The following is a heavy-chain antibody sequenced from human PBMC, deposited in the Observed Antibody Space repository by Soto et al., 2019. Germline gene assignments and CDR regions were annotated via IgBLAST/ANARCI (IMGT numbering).Heavy chain of an antibody. CDR1: GFTFSSYS. J-gene: IGHJ4*02. D-gene: IGHD3-22*01. CDR2: ISSSSSYI. V-gene: IGHV3-21*01. Sequence: PGGSLRLSCAASGFTFSSYSMNWVRQAPGKGLEWVSSISSSSSYIYYADSAKGRLTISRDNAKNSLYLQMNSLRAEDTAVYYCAKYDSSEDYFDYWGQGTLVTVSS. CDR3: AKYDSSEDYFDY.